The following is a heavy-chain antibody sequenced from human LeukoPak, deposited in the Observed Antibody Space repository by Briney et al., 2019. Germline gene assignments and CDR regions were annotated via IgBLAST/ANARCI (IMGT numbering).Heavy chain of an antibody. Sequence: SETLSLTCTVSGVSISSSSYYWGWVRQPPGKGLEWIGEIYHSGSTNYNPSLKSRVTISVDKSKNQFSLKLSSVTAADTAVYYCARDRIVGATVAWFDPWGQGTLVTVSS. CDR1: GVSISSSSYY. CDR2: IYHSGST. D-gene: IGHD1-26*01. V-gene: IGHV4-39*07. J-gene: IGHJ5*02. CDR3: ARDRIVGATVAWFDP.